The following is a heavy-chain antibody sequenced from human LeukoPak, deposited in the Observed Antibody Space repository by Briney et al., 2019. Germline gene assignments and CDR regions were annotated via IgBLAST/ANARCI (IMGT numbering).Heavy chain of an antibody. J-gene: IGHJ4*02. CDR2: IYYSGST. Sequence: SETLSLTCTVSGGSISSSSYYWGWIRQPPGKGLEWIGSIYYSGSTYYNPSLKSRVTISVDTSKNQFSLKLSSVTAADTAVYYCARQGGPPEKASIAAAVFYWGQGTLVTVSS. CDR1: GGSISSSSYY. V-gene: IGHV4-39*01. CDR3: ARQGGPPEKASIAAAVFY. D-gene: IGHD6-13*01.